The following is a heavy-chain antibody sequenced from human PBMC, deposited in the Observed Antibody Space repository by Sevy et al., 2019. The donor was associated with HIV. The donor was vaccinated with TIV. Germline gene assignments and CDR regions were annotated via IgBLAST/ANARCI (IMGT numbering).Heavy chain of an antibody. CDR2: IYESGIT. CDR1: DGSFSGYY. V-gene: IGHV4-34*01. J-gene: IGHJ5*01. D-gene: IGHD2-2*01. CDR3: ARSPPVVVVPGALSWFDS. Sequence: SETLSLTCAVHDGSFSGYYWNWIRQLPGKELEWIGEIYESGITYYNPSLKSRVTISVDTSNKQFSLKLNSVTAVDSAVYFCARSPPVVVVPGALSWFDSWGQGTLVTVSS.